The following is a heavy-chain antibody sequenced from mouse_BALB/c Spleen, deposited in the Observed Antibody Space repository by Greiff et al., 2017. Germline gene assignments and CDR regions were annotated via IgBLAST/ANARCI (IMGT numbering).Heavy chain of an antibody. CDR3: ATSYYGSSFAY. J-gene: IGHJ3*01. CDR1: GYTFTNYW. D-gene: IGHD1-1*01. CDR2: IYPGGGYT. V-gene: IGHV1-63*02. Sequence: VKLMESGAELVRPGTSVKISCKASGYTFTNYWLGWVKQRPGHGLEWIGDIYPGGGYTNYNEKFKGKATLTADTSSSTAYMQLSSLTSEDSAVYFCATSYYGSSFAYWGQGTLVTVSA.